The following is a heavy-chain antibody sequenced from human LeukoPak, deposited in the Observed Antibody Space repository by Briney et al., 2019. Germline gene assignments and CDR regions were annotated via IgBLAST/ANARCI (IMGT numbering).Heavy chain of an antibody. Sequence: SETLSLTCTVSGGSISSYYWSWIRQPPGKGLEWIGYIYYSGSTNYNPSLKSRVTISVDTSKNQFSLKLSSVTAADTAVYYCARHYYDSSGRGAFDIWGQGAMATVSS. CDR1: GGSISSYY. CDR3: ARHYYDSSGRGAFDI. J-gene: IGHJ3*02. CDR2: IYYSGST. V-gene: IGHV4-59*08. D-gene: IGHD3-22*01.